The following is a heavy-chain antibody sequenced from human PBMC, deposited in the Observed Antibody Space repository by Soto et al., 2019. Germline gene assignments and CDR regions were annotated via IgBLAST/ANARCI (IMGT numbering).Heavy chain of an antibody. V-gene: IGHV1-24*01. CDR2: FDPEDGET. Sequence: GASVKVSCKVSGYTLTELSMHWVRQAPGKGLEWMGGFDPEDGETIYAQKFQGRVTMTEDTSTDTAYMELSSLRSEDTAVYYCATDLPPDIDYGETATNFDYWGQGTLVTVSS. J-gene: IGHJ4*02. D-gene: IGHD4-17*01. CDR1: GYTLTELS. CDR3: ATDLPPDIDYGETATNFDY.